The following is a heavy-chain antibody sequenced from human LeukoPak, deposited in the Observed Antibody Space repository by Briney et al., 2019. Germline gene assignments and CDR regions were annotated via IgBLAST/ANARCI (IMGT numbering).Heavy chain of an antibody. V-gene: IGHV3-11*01. CDR3: ATDGAGFDT. CDR1: GFTFSHAW. J-gene: IGHJ5*02. CDR2: INIGGTNT. Sequence: GGSLRLSCVGSGFTFSHAWMSWVRQAPGKGLEWLSYINIGGTNTHYADSVKGRFTISRDNAKKSLYLEMNNLRAEDTAVYYCATDGAGFDTWGQGVLVTVSS.